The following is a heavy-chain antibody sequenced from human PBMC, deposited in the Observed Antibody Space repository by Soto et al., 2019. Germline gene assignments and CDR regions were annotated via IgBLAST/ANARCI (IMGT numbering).Heavy chain of an antibody. V-gene: IGHV4-59*01. D-gene: IGHD3-9*01. J-gene: IGHJ4*02. Sequence: SETLSLTCTVSGGSISSYYWSWIRQPPGRGLEWIGYIYYSGSTNYNPSLKSRVTISVDTSKNQFSLKLSSVTAADTAVYYFARVGRVKLRYFDHTVFDYWGQGTLVTVSS. CDR1: GGSISSYY. CDR2: IYYSGST. CDR3: ARVGRVKLRYFDHTVFDY.